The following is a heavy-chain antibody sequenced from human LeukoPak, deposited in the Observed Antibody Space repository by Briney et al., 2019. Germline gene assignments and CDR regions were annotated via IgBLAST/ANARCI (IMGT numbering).Heavy chain of an antibody. Sequence: SETLSLTCAVSGGSFSGYLWNWIRQSPEKGLEWIGEINHSGRTNYNPSLKSRVSISVDTSKNQFSLKLRSVTAADTAVYYCARHRDAFDIWGQGTMVTVSS. CDR1: GGSFSGYL. J-gene: IGHJ3*02. CDR3: ARHRDAFDI. CDR2: INHSGRT. V-gene: IGHV4-34*01.